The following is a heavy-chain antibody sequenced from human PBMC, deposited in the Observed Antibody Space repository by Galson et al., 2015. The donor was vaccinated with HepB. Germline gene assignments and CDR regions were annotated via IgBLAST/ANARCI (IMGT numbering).Heavy chain of an antibody. Sequence: SVKVSCKASGYTFTTYALIWVRQAPGQGLEWMGWINTNTGNPMYARAFTGRFVFSLDTSVSTAYLHISSLKAGDTAVYYCARSGYIGSRSPDYGGRGPRVPVPS. V-gene: IGHV7-4-1*02. CDR1: GYTFTTYA. CDR3: ARSGYIGSRSPDY. CDR2: INTNTGNP. D-gene: IGHD3-22*01. J-gene: IGHJ4*02.